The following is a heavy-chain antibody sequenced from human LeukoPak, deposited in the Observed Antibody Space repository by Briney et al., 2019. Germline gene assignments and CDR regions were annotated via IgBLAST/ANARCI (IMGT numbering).Heavy chain of an antibody. J-gene: IGHJ4*02. V-gene: IGHV3-7*01. CDR3: TRDPPHGVYDSSDTPFDY. CDR2: IKEGGSDT. CDR1: GFRFSGLW. Sequence: GGSLRLSCAASGFRFSGLWMSWVRQAPGKGLEWVANIKEGGSDTYYVDSVKGRFTISRDNAKNSVYLQMSSLRDEDTAVYYCTRDPPHGVYDSSDTPFDYWGQGTLVTVSS. D-gene: IGHD3-22*01.